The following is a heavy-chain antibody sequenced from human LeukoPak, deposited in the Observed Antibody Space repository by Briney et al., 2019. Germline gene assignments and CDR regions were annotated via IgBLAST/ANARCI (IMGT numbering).Heavy chain of an antibody. J-gene: IGHJ4*02. CDR1: GFTFSFYA. V-gene: IGHV3-23*01. Sequence: GGSLRLSCAASGFTFSFYAMTWVRHTPGKWLEWVSAISGGGGATYYADSVKGLFTISRDNSKNTLYLQMDSLRAEDTAIYYCAKSLAPCGGSCYEKYYFDYWGQGTLVTVSS. CDR2: ISGGGGAT. CDR3: AKSLAPCGGSCYEKYYFDY. D-gene: IGHD2-15*01.